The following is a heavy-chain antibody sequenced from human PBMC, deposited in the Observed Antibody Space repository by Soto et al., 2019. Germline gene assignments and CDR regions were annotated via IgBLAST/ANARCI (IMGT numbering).Heavy chain of an antibody. CDR1: GGTFSSYT. CDR3: SRGVASLVDS. D-gene: IGHD2-15*01. J-gene: IGHJ4*02. V-gene: IGHV1-69*02. CDR2: IVPITGMT. Sequence: QVQLVQSGAEVKKPGSSVRVSCTPSGGTFSSYTISWVRQAPGQGLEWMGRIVPITGMTRYAQKFQGRLTITAVTSTTTAYLELSSLTSEDWAVYFCSRGVASLVDSWGQGTQVTVSS.